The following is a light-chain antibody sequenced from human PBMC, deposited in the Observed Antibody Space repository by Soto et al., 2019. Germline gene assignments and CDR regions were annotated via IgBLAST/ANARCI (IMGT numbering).Light chain of an antibody. CDR1: QSVSSY. CDR3: QQRRNWPPIT. Sequence: EIVVAQSRGTLSLSPGERATLSCRASQSVSSYLAWYQQKPGQAPRLLIYDASNRATGIPARFSGSGSGTDFTLTISSLEPEDFAVYYCQQRRNWPPITFGQGTRLEIK. CDR2: DAS. J-gene: IGKJ5*01. V-gene: IGKV3-11*01.